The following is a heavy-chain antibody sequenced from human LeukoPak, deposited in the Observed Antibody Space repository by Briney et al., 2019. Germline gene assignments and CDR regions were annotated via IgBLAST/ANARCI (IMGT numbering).Heavy chain of an antibody. J-gene: IGHJ3*02. D-gene: IGHD1-26*01. Sequence: GGSLRLSCAASGFTFSSYGMHWVRQPPGKGLEWVAVIVYGGSNSYYVDSVKGRFTISRDNSKNTLYLQMNSLRAEDTAVYYCAKGLGYNGDYSRAFDIWGQGTMVTVSS. CDR2: IVYGGSNS. V-gene: IGHV3-30*18. CDR1: GFTFSSYG. CDR3: AKGLGYNGDYSRAFDI.